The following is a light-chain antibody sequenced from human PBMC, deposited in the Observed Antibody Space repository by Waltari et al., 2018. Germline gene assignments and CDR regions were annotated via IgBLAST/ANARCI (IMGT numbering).Light chain of an antibody. V-gene: IGKV3-20*01. Sequence: EIVLTQSPGTPPLSPWARATLSCRASQSVSSSYLAWYQQKPGQAPRVLIHGASNRATGIPDRFSGSGSGTDFTLTISRLEPEDFAVYYCQQYGSSPWTFGQGTKVEIK. CDR1: QSVSSSY. CDR3: QQYGSSPWT. CDR2: GAS. J-gene: IGKJ1*01.